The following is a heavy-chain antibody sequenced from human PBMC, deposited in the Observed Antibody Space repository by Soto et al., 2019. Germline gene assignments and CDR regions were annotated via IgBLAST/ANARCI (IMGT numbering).Heavy chain of an antibody. J-gene: IGHJ4*02. Sequence: SETLSLTCTVSGGSISSYYWSWIRQPPGKGLEWIGYIYYSGSTNYNPSLKSRVTISVDTSKNQFSLKLSSVTAADTAVYYCAGIHTMVRGVTIDYWGQGTLVTVSS. V-gene: IGHV4-59*08. CDR3: AGIHTMVRGVTIDY. CDR1: GGSISSYY. CDR2: IYYSGST. D-gene: IGHD3-10*01.